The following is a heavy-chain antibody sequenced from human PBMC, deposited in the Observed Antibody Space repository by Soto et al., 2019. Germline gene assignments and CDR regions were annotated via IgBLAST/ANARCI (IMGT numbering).Heavy chain of an antibody. CDR3: AHKGGRGAGMDV. V-gene: IGHV2-5*02. CDR2: IYWDEDK. CDR1: GFSLSTSGVG. D-gene: IGHD2-15*01. Sequence: QITLKESGPTLVKPTQTLTLTCTFSGFSLSTSGVGVGWIRQPPGKALEWLALIYWDEDKRYSASLKSRLTIXKXXATNEVVRTMTNMDPVDTGTYYCAHKGGRGAGMDVWGHGTTVTVSS. J-gene: IGHJ6*02.